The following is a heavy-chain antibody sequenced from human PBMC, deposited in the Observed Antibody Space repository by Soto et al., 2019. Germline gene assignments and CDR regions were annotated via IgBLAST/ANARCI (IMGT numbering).Heavy chain of an antibody. CDR2: IIPIFGTA. CDR3: ARADFWSGPEGIYYYYGMDV. D-gene: IGHD3-3*01. V-gene: IGHV1-69*13. J-gene: IGHJ6*04. Sequence: ASVKVSCKASRGTFSSYSMSWVRQAPGQGLEWMGGIIPIFGTANYAQKFQGRVTITADESTSTAYMELSSLRSEDTAVYYCARADFWSGPEGIYYYYGMDVWGEGTTVTVSS. CDR1: RGTFSSYS.